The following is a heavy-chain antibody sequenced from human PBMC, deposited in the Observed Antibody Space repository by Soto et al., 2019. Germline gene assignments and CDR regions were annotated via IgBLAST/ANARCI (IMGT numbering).Heavy chain of an antibody. J-gene: IGHJ4*02. CDR2: IIPIFGTA. V-gene: IGHV1-69*13. CDR1: GGTFSSYA. Sequence: SVKVSCKASGGTFSSYAISWVRQAPGQGLEWMGGIIPIFGTANYAQKFQGRVTITADESTSTAYMELSSLRSEDTAVYYCAREVRGTDYYDSSGYLDYWGQGTLVTVSS. D-gene: IGHD3-22*01. CDR3: AREVRGTDYYDSSGYLDY.